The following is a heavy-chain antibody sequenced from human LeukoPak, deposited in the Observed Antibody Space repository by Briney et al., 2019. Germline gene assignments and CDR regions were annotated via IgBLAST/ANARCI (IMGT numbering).Heavy chain of an antibody. V-gene: IGHV3-21*04. CDR3: ARAIYRPYGDYGELGSEYFQH. J-gene: IGHJ1*01. Sequence: TPGGSLRLSCAASGFTFSSYSMNWVRQAPGKGLEWVSSISSSSSYIYYADSVKGRFTISRDNAKNSLYLQMNSLRAEDTAVYYCARAIYRPYGDYGELGSEYFQHWGQGTLVTVSS. CDR1: GFTFSSYS. CDR2: ISSSSSYI. D-gene: IGHD4-17*01.